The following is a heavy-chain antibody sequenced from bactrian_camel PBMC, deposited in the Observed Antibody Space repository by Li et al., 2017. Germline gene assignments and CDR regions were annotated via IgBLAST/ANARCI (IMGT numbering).Heavy chain of an antibody. J-gene: IGHJ4*01. CDR2: IDADGRT. V-gene: IGHV3S53*01. CDR1: EFSTSC. Sequence: GGSLTLSCTYSEFSTSCIGWFRQAPGKEREEVAVIDADGRTTYADSVKGRFTISHDAAKNSVDLQMNSLKPDDTAVYYCAATGQMLSVAGCRTQGTQVTVS. D-gene: IGHD1*01.